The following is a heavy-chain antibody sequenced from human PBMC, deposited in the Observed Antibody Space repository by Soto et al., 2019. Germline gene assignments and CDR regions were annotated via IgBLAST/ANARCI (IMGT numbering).Heavy chain of an antibody. CDR1: GFTFSDSY. D-gene: IGHD2-21*01. V-gene: IGHV3-11*01. CDR2: ISNSGDII. J-gene: IGHJ4*02. Sequence: GGSLRLSCAASGFTFSDSYMSWIRQAPGKGLEWISYISNSGDIIYYADSVKGRFTISRDNAKNSLHLQMNSPRAEDTAVYYCARGRIPYWGQGTLVTVSS. CDR3: ARGRIPY.